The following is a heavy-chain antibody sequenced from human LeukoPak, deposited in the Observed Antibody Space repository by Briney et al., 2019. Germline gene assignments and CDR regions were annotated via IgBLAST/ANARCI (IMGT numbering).Heavy chain of an antibody. J-gene: IGHJ4*02. CDR1: GYTFTGYY. D-gene: IGHD3-16*01. V-gene: IGHV1-2*02. CDR3: ARVLIGDDSSSNFDY. Sequence: GASVKVSCKASGYTFTGYYMHWVRQAPGQGLEWIGWINPNSGATNYAQNFQGRVTMTRDTSIRTAYMELSGLTSDDTAVYYCARVLIGDDSSSNFDYWGQGTLVTVSS. CDR2: INPNSGAT.